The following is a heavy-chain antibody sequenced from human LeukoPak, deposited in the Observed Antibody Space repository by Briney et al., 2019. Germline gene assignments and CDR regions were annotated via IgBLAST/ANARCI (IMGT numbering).Heavy chain of an antibody. CDR2: ISDSGGST. V-gene: IGHV3-23*01. CDR1: GFTFSSYG. Sequence: GGSLRLSCAASGFTFSSYGMSWVRQAPGKGLEWISAISDSGGSTYYADSVKGRFTISRDNAKNSLYLQMNSLRAEDTAVYYCARALWFGETFPAYWGQGTLVTVSS. CDR3: ARALWFGETFPAY. D-gene: IGHD3-10*01. J-gene: IGHJ4*02.